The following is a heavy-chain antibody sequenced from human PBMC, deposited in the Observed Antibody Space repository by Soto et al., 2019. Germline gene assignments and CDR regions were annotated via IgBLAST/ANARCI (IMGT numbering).Heavy chain of an antibody. CDR3: ASTLAAAGGYYGMDV. J-gene: IGHJ6*02. Sequence: ASVKVSCKASGYTFTGYYMHWVRQAPGQGLEWMGWINPNSGGTNYAQKFQGWVTMTRDTSISTAYMELSRLRSDDTAVYYCASTLAAAGGYYGMDVWGQGTTVTVSS. D-gene: IGHD6-13*01. CDR2: INPNSGGT. CDR1: GYTFTGYY. V-gene: IGHV1-2*04.